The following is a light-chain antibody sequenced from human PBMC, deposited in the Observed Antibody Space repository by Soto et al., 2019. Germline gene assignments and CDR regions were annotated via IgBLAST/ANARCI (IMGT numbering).Light chain of an antibody. CDR3: QQYGNSPPSVT. V-gene: IGKV3-20*01. CDR2: DAF. CDR1: RSLDSGQ. Sequence: EIVLTQSPGTLSLSPGESATLSCRASRSLDSGQLAWYQQKVGRAPRLLIHDAFMRATGIPDRFSGSGSGTDFTLTIARLEPEDFAVYYCQQYGNSPPSVTFGPGTKVDIK. J-gene: IGKJ3*01.